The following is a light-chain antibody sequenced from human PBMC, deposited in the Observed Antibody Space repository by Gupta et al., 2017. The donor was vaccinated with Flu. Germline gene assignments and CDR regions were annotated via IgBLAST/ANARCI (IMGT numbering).Light chain of an antibody. Sequence: ASVKLTCTLSSGHSSNAIAWHQQQPEKGPRYLIKLNSDGSHYKGDGIPDRFSGSSSGAERYLTISSLQSEDEADYYCQTWGTAIRVFGGGTK. V-gene: IGLV4-69*01. CDR2: LNSDGSH. J-gene: IGLJ3*02. CDR1: SGHSSNA. CDR3: QTWGTAIRV.